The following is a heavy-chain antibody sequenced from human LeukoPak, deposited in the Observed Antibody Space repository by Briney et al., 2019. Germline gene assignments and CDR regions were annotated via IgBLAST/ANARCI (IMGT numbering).Heavy chain of an antibody. J-gene: IGHJ1*01. CDR1: GFTFSSYS. CDR3: ARDCYYGSGSPPDPFQH. CDR2: ISSSSSYI. V-gene: IGHV3-21*01. D-gene: IGHD3-10*01. Sequence: TGGSLRLSCAASGFTFSSYSMNWVRQAPGKGLEWVSSISSSSSYIYYADSVKGRFTISRDNAKNSLYLQMNSLRAEDTAVYYCARDCYYGSGSPPDPFQHWGQGTLVTVSS.